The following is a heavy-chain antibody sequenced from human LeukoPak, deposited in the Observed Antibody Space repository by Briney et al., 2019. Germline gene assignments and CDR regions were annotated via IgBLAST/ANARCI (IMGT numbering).Heavy chain of an antibody. CDR1: GFTFSGSA. Sequence: PGGSLRLSCAASGFTFSGSAMHWVRQASGKGLEWVGRIRSKANSYATAYAASVKGRFTISRDDSKNTAYLQMNSLKTEDTAVYYCTRRYYYDGSGYEDAFDIWGQGTMVTVSS. D-gene: IGHD3-22*01. V-gene: IGHV3-73*01. J-gene: IGHJ3*02. CDR3: TRRYYYDGSGYEDAFDI. CDR2: IRSKANSYAT.